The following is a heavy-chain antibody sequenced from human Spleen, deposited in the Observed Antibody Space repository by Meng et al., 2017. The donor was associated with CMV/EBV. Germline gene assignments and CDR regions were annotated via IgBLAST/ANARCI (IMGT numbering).Heavy chain of an antibody. CDR3: AREPWFDP. Sequence: QVQLHQWGARLLKPSPTLSLACAVYGGSFSGYDWSWIRQPPGKGLEWIGEINHSGSTNYNPSLKSRVTISVDTSKNQFSLKLSSVTAAHTAVYYCAREPWFDPWGQGTLVTVSS. CDR2: INHSGST. V-gene: IGHV4-34*01. D-gene: IGHD1-26*01. CDR1: GGSFSGYD. J-gene: IGHJ5*02.